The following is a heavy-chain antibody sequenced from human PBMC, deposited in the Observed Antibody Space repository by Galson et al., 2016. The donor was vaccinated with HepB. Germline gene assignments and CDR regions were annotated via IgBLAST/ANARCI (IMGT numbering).Heavy chain of an antibody. CDR3: ARGGYTSGWAGAFDN. CDR1: GIAFSNSI. Sequence: SLRLSCAASGIAFSNSIMHWVRQAPGKGLDWVALMSYDGYSIQYGDSVRGRFTISRDDSKNTLYLETNSLRVEDTAVYFCARGGYTSGWAGAFDNWGLGTLVTVSS. D-gene: IGHD6-19*01. J-gene: IGHJ4*02. V-gene: IGHV3-30-3*01. CDR2: MSYDGYSI.